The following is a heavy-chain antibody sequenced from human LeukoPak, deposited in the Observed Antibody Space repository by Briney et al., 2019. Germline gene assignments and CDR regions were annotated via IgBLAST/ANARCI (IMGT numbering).Heavy chain of an antibody. CDR1: GGTFSSYA. CDR2: IIPILGIA. D-gene: IGHD4-17*01. J-gene: IGHJ4*02. CDR3: ARSRYGDSVFDY. V-gene: IGHV1-69*04. Sequence: SLKVSCKASGGTFSSYAISWVRQAPGQGLEWMGRIIPILGIANYAQKFQGRVTITADKSTSKAYMELSSLRSEDTAVYYCARSRYGDSVFDYWGQGTLVTVSS.